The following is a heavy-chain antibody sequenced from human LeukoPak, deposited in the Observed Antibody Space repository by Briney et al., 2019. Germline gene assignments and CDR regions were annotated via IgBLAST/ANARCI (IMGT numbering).Heavy chain of an antibody. CDR2: ISGSGGST. V-gene: IGHV3-23*01. Sequence: PGGSLRLSCAASAFTFRSYAMIWVRQAPGKGLEWVSGISGSGGSTYYSDSAKGRFTISRDNSKNTLYLQMNSLRAEDTAVYYCAKGAASRGYTYVANWGQGTLVTVSS. CDR3: AKGAASRGYTYVAN. J-gene: IGHJ4*02. D-gene: IGHD5-18*01. CDR1: AFTFRSYA.